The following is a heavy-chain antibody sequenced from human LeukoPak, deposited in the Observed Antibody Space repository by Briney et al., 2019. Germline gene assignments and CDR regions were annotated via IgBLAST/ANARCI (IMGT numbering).Heavy chain of an antibody. D-gene: IGHD3-10*01. CDR1: GFTFSSYE. V-gene: IGHV3-66*02. Sequence: GGSLRLSCAASGFTFSSYEMNWARQAPGKGLEWVSLIYSGGSTYYADPVKGRLTISRDISKNTLYVQMNSLRPEDTAVYYCARAAHRGFSFDYWGQGTLVTVSS. J-gene: IGHJ4*02. CDR2: IYSGGST. CDR3: ARAAHRGFSFDY.